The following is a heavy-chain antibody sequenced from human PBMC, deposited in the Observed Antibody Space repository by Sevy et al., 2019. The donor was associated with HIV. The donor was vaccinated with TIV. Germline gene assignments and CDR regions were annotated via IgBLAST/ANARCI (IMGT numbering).Heavy chain of an antibody. CDR1: GYSISSGYY. J-gene: IGHJ4*02. Sequence: SETLCLTCAVSGYSISSGYYWGWIRQPPGKGLEWIGSIYHSGSTYYNPSLKSRVTISVDTSKNQFSLKLSSVTAADTAVYYCARHGVRIGQQLRIVGGGVPFDYWGQGTLVTVSS. CDR3: ARHGVRIGQQLRIVGGGVPFDY. CDR2: IYHSGST. V-gene: IGHV4-38-2*01. D-gene: IGHD6-13*01.